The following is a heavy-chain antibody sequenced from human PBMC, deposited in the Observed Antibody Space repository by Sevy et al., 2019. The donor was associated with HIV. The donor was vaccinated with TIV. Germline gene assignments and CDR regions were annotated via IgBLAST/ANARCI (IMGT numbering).Heavy chain of an antibody. Sequence: GGSLRLSCTASGFAFDDYTMHWVRQIPGKGLEWVAGFRWDTLNINYVDSVKGRFTISRDNAKNSLYLQMNSLRVDDTALYYCVRSGDWPYYFDYWGQGTLVTVSS. J-gene: IGHJ4*02. CDR3: VRSGDWPYYFDY. D-gene: IGHD2-21*02. CDR2: FRWDTLNI. CDR1: GFAFDDYT. V-gene: IGHV3-9*01.